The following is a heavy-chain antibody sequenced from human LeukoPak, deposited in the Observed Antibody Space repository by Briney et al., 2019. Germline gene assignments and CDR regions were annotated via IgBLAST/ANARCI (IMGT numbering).Heavy chain of an antibody. V-gene: IGHV3-30*18. CDR1: GFTFSSYG. CDR2: ISYDGSNK. CDR3: AKDPFPWLGLFGTFPSTP. Sequence: GRSLRLSCAASGFTFSSYGMHWVRQAPGKGLEWVAVISYDGSNKYYADSVKGRFTISRDNSKNTLYLQMNSLRAEDTAVYYCAKDPFPWLGLFGTFPSTPWGQGTLVTVSS. D-gene: IGHD2-21*01. J-gene: IGHJ4*02.